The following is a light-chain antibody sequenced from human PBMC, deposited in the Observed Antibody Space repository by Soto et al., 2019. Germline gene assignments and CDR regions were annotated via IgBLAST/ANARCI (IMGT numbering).Light chain of an antibody. Sequence: DIQMTQSPSTLSTYVGDRVTITCRASQSIGDSLAWYQQKLGKAPKLLIYKVSILESGVPSRFSGSGSGTEFTLTINSLQPDDFATYFCQHYDSYSYDFGQGTKLEI. CDR3: QHYDSYSYD. V-gene: IGKV1-5*03. CDR2: KVS. CDR1: QSIGDS. J-gene: IGKJ2*01.